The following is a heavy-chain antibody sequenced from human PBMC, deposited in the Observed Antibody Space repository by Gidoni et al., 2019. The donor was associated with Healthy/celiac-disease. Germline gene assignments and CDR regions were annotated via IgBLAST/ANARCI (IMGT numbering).Heavy chain of an antibody. CDR1: GLTFSSDA. CDR2: ISYDGSNK. V-gene: IGHV3-30*04. J-gene: IGHJ4*02. CDR3: AISSTPGLYCGGDCYPLDY. D-gene: IGHD2-21*02. Sequence: QVQLVESGGGVVQPGRSLRLSCAASGLTFSSDAMPWVRQAPGKGLEWVAVISYDGSNKYYADSVKGRFTISRDNSKNTLYLQMNSLRAEDTAVYYCAISSTPGLYCGGDCYPLDYWGQGTLVTVSS.